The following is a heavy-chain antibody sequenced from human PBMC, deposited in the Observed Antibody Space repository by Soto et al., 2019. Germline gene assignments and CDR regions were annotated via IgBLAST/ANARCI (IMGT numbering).Heavy chain of an antibody. CDR1: GFTFSSYW. CDR2: IKQDGSEE. D-gene: IGHD6-13*01. V-gene: IGHV3-7*01. Sequence: EVQLVESGGGVVQPGGSLRLSSVDSGFTFSSYWMSWVRQAPVKGLEWVGNIKQDGSEENYADSVKGRFTISRDNAKNSMYLQMNCLRVEDTAVYYCARIAASGRGWDVWGQGTTVVVSS. CDR3: ARIAASGRGWDV. J-gene: IGHJ6*02.